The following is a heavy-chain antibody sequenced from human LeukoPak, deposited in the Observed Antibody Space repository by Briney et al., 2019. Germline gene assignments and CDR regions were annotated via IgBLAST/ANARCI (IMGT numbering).Heavy chain of an antibody. D-gene: IGHD1-26*01. CDR3: PSWSAPSGIYL. J-gene: IGHJ5*02. CDR2: INSDGGST. V-gene: IGHV3-74*01. CDR1: GFPLLNCW. Sequence: GGSLRLSCAASGFPLLNCWEHWVRQAPGKGLVWVSRINSDGGSTSRADSVKGRFTISRDNAKKPLYLQMNTLRAAETAVFIFPSWSAPSGIYLWGQGTLVTVSS.